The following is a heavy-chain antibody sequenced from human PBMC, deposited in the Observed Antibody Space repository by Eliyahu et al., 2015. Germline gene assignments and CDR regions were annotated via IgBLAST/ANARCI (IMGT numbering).Heavy chain of an antibody. J-gene: IGHJ5*01. CDR3: AKAGSIXWFHY. CDR2: XGGSSGRT. CDR1: XFILSTXD. D-gene: IGHD3-10*01. V-gene: IGHV3-23*04. Sequence: DVQLVESGGGLEQPGGSLRLSCAAXXFILSTXDMSWVRQGPGKGLXWVXGXGGSSGRTYYADSVKGRFTISRDDSKNXLYLQMNSLRAEDTAVYYCAKAGSIXWFHYWGQGTLVTVSS.